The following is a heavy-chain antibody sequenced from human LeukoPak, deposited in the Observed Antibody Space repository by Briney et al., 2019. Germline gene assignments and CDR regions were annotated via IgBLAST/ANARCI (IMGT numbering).Heavy chain of an antibody. Sequence: GGSLRLSCAASGFTFSSYGMHWVRQAPGKGLEWVAVISYDGSNKYYADSVRGRFTISRDNSKNTMYLKMNSLRAEDTAVYYCAKVRGAFTFGGILDYWGQGTLVTVSS. V-gene: IGHV3-30*18. CDR3: AKVRGAFTFGGILDY. CDR1: GFTFSSYG. D-gene: IGHD3-16*01. CDR2: ISYDGSNK. J-gene: IGHJ4*02.